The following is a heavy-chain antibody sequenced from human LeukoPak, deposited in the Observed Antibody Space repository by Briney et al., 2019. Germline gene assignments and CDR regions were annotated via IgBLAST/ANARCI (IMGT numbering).Heavy chain of an antibody. V-gene: IGHV3-23*01. Sequence: GGSLRLSCAASGFTFNSCAMTWVRQAPGKGLEWVSSISDSGSSTYYADSVKGRFTISRDNAKKSLFLQMNSLRAEDTAVYYCAAASAFSSSWRSWGQGTVVTVSS. CDR1: GFTFNSCA. CDR2: ISDSGSST. D-gene: IGHD6-13*01. CDR3: AAASAFSSSWRS. J-gene: IGHJ5*02.